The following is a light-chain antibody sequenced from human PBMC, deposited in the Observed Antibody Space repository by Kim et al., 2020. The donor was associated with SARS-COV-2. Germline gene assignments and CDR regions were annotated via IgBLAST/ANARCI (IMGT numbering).Light chain of an antibody. CDR2: EDN. CDR1: KLGQQY. J-gene: IGLJ1*01. CDR3: QTWDSSTASYV. Sequence: SYELTQPPSVSVSPGQTASITCSGDKLGQQYASWYQQRPGQSPALVIYEDNRRPSGIPERFSGSNSGITATLTISGTQAMDEADYYCQTWDSSTASYVFGTGTKVTVL. V-gene: IGLV3-1*01.